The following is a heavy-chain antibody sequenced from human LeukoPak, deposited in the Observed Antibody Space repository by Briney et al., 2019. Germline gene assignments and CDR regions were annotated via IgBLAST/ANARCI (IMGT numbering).Heavy chain of an antibody. CDR2: INPNSGGT. CDR1: GYTFTGYY. V-gene: IGHV1-2*02. Sequence: GSVKVSCKASGYTFTGYYMHWVRQAPGQGLEWMGWINPNSGGTNYAQKFQGRVTMTRDTSISTAYMELSRLRSDDTAVYYCARVRQSIDAFDIWGQGTMVTVSS. J-gene: IGHJ3*02. CDR3: ARVRQSIDAFDI.